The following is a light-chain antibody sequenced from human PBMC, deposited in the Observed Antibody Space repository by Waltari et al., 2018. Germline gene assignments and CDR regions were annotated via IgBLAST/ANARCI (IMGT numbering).Light chain of an antibody. J-gene: IGLJ1*01. V-gene: IGLV2-14*03. CDR3: SSYTSSNTLG. Sequence: WYQQHPGKAPKLMIYYVSNRHSGVSNRFSGSKSGNMASLTISGLEAEDEADYYCSSYTSSNTLGFGTGTKVTVL. CDR2: YVS.